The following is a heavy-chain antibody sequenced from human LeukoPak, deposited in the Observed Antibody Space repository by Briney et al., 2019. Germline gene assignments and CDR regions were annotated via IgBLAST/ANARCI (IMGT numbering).Heavy chain of an antibody. D-gene: IGHD3-9*01. Sequence: PGGSLRLSCAASGFTFSSYAMRWVRQAPGKGREWVTVISYDGSNKYYADSVKGRFTIFRDNSKNTLYLQMNSLRAEDTAVYYCARGQDYDILTGPLDYWGQGTLVTVSS. CDR1: GFTFSSYA. J-gene: IGHJ4*02. CDR3: ARGQDYDILTGPLDY. V-gene: IGHV3-30*04. CDR2: ISYDGSNK.